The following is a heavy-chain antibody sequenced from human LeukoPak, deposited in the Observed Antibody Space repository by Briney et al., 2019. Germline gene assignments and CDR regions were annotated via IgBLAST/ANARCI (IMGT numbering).Heavy chain of an antibody. CDR3: ARDQAQSIVATIGNWFDP. D-gene: IGHD5-12*01. CDR1: GGSVSSNGYC. CDR2: MYYRGST. V-gene: IGHV4-39*07. J-gene: IGHJ5*02. Sequence: SETLSLTCTVSGGSVSSNGYCWGWIRQPPGKGLEWIGSMYYRGSTYYNPSLRSRVTTSIDASKNQFSLKLSSVTAADTAVYYCARDQAQSIVATIGNWFDPWGQGTLVTVSS.